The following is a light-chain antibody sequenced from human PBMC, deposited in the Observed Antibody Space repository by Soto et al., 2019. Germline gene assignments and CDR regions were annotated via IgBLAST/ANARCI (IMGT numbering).Light chain of an antibody. CDR2: AAS. CDR1: QSISSY. Sequence: DIQMTQSPSSLSASVGDRVTITCRASQSISSYLNWYQQKPGKAPKLLIYAASSLQSGVPSRFSGNGSGTDFTLTITSLQPEDFATYYCQHIYSTPSFGPGTKGDIK. J-gene: IGKJ3*01. V-gene: IGKV1-39*01. CDR3: QHIYSTPS.